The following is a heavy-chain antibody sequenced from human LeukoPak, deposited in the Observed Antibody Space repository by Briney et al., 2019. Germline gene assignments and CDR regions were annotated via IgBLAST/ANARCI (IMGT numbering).Heavy chain of an antibody. Sequence: ASVKVSCKASGGTFSSYAISWVRQAPGQGLEWMGGIIPIFGTANYAQKFQGRVTITADKSTSTAYMELSSLRSEDTAVYYCARGQLEMATIDYYYYYMDVWGKGTTVTVSS. J-gene: IGHJ6*03. CDR2: IIPIFGTA. D-gene: IGHD5-24*01. CDR3: ARGQLEMATIDYYYYYMDV. V-gene: IGHV1-69*06. CDR1: GGTFSSYA.